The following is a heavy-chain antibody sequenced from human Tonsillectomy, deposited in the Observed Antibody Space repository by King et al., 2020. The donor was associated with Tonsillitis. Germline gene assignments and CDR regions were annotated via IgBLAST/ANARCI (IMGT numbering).Heavy chain of an antibody. J-gene: IGHJ4*02. CDR1: GYSISSGYY. CDR3: VRGQPPDY. CDR2: IYHSGST. Sequence: VQLQESVPGLVKPSETLSLSCTVSGYSISSGYYWGWIRQPPGKGLEWIGSIYHSGSTYYNPSLKSRVTISVDTSKNQFSLKLRSVNAADTAVYYCVRGQPPDYWGQGTRVTVSS. V-gene: IGHV4-38-2*02.